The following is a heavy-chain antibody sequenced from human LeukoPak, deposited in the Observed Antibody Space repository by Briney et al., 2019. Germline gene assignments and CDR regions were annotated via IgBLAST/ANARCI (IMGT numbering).Heavy chain of an antibody. CDR1: GFTFSSYA. J-gene: IGHJ4*02. V-gene: IGHV3-30*04. Sequence: PGGSLRLSCAASGFTFSSYAMHWVRQAPGKGLEWVAVISYDGSNKYYADSVKGRFTISRDNSKNTLYLQMNSLRAEDTAVYYCARSQQQLAIFDYWGQGTLVTVSS. CDR2: ISYDGSNK. D-gene: IGHD6-13*01. CDR3: ARSQQQLAIFDY.